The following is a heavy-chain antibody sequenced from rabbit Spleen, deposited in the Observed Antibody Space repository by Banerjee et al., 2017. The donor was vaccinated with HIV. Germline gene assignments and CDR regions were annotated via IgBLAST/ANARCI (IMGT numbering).Heavy chain of an antibody. V-gene: IGHV1S47*01. CDR1: GFDFSSYG. Sequence: EQLEESGGGLVKPEGSLTLTCKASGFDFSSYGVSWVRQAPGKGLEWIGYIDPVFGITYYASWVNGRFSISRENTQNTVSLQLNSLTAADTATYFCARDLVAVIGWNFSLWGQGTLVPVS. CDR2: IDPVFGIT. J-gene: IGHJ4*01. CDR3: ARDLVAVIGWNFSL. D-gene: IGHD5-1*01.